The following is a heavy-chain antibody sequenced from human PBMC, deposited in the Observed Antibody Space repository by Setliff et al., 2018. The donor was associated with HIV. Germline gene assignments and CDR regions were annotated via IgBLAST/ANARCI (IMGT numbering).Heavy chain of an antibody. V-gene: IGHV4-61*02. Sequence: PSETLSLTCNVSGGSISSGSYYWNWIRQPAGKGLEWIGRIYASGNTNYNPSLKGRVTISIDTSNQFSLKLSSVTAADAAVYYCARSPSYRSSWEYYFDYWGQGILVTVSS. CDR2: IYASGNT. D-gene: IGHD6-13*01. CDR3: ARSPSYRSSWEYYFDY. CDR1: GGSISSGSYY. J-gene: IGHJ4*02.